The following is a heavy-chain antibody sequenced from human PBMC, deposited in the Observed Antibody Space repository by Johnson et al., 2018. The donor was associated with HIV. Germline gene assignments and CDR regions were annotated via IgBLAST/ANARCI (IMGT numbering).Heavy chain of an antibody. CDR3: ARVQLLADDVFNI. CDR2: ISSNGGST. D-gene: IGHD3-10*01. CDR1: GFTFSSYA. V-gene: IGHV3-64*01. J-gene: IGHJ3*02. Sequence: VQLVESGGGLVQPGGSLRLSCAASGFTFSSYAMHWVRQAPGKGLEYVSAISSNGGSTYYANSVKGRFTISRDNAKHTMYLQMDSLGAEDTAVYYCARVQLLADDVFNIWGQGTMVTVSS.